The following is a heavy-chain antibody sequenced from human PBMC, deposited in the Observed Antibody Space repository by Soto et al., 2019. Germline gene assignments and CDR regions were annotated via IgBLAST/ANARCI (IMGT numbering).Heavy chain of an antibody. V-gene: IGHV1-69*13. Sequence: ASVKVSCKASGGTFSSYRINWVRQAPGQGLEWVGGIVPIYRTADYAQKFQGRVTITADESARTSYMELSSLKYQDTAVYYCVTDSGATLNSSWGQGTVVTVSS. CDR1: GGTFSSYR. CDR2: IVPIYRTA. J-gene: IGHJ4*02. CDR3: VTDSGATLNSS. D-gene: IGHD6-13*01.